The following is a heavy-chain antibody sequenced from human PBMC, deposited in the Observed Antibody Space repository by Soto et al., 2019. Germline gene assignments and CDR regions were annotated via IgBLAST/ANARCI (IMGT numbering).Heavy chain of an antibody. CDR2: ISYDGSDK. D-gene: IGHD3-22*01. V-gene: IGHV3-30*18. Sequence: QVQLVESGGGVVQPGRSLRLSCVASEFTFSGYGMHWVRQAPGKGLEWVAVISYDGSDKYYADSVKGRFTISRDNSKDTLFLQMNSIRVEDTAVYYCAKDPYDKIGQVISGLDSWGQGTLVTVSS. CDR3: AKDPYDKIGQVISGLDS. CDR1: EFTFSGYG. J-gene: IGHJ5*01.